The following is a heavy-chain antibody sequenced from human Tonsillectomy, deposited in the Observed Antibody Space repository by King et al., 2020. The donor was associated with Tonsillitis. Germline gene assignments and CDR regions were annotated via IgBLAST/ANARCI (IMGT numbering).Heavy chain of an antibody. CDR1: GYSFSSYW. V-gene: IGHV5-51*03. CDR3: ARLDDSSGYYDRGPFDI. D-gene: IGHD3-22*01. CDR2: IYPDDSGT. Sequence: VQLVESGAEVKKSGESLKISCTGFGYSFSSYWIGWVRQMPGKGLEWMGSIYPDDSGTRYSPSFKGQVTISADKSISIAYLQWSSLKASDTAMYYCARLDDSSGYYDRGPFDIWGQGTMVIVSS. J-gene: IGHJ3*02.